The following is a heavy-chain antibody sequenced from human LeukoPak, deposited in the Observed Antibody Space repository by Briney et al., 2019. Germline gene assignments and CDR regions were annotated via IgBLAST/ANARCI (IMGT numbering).Heavy chain of an antibody. J-gene: IGHJ2*01. CDR1: GGSISSGGYY. V-gene: IGHV4-30-2*01. CDR2: TYHSGST. D-gene: IGHD6-19*01. Sequence: PSETLSLTCTVSGGSISSGGYYWSWIRQHPGKGLEWIGYTYHSGSTYYNPSLKSRVTISVDRSKNQFSLKLSSVTAADTAVYYCARVREGIAVADYWYFDLWGRGTLVTVSS. CDR3: ARVREGIAVADYWYFDL.